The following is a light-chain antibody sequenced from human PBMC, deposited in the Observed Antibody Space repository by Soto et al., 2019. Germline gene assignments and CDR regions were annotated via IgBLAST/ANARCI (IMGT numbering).Light chain of an antibody. V-gene: IGKV2-30*01. CDR2: KVS. Sequence: DVVMTQSPLSLPVTLGQPASISCRSSQSLVYSDGNTYLSWFHQRPGQSPRCPIYKVSHRDSGVPDRFSGSGSGTDFTLKISGVEAEDVGVYYCMQGAHWPPTFGPGTRVDIK. CDR1: QSLVYSDGNTY. J-gene: IGKJ3*01. CDR3: MQGAHWPPT.